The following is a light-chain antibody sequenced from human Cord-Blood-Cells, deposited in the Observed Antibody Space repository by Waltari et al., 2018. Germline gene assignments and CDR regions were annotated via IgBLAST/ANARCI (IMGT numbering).Light chain of an antibody. V-gene: IGKV1-39*01. CDR2: AAS. J-gene: IGKJ2*01. CDR1: QSISSY. CDR3: QQSYSTPYT. Sequence: DIQMTQSPSSLSAAVGDRVTITCRASQSISSYLNWYQQKPGKAPKLLIYAASSLQSGVPSRFNGSGSGTAFTLTISSLQPEDFATYYCQQSYSTPYTFGQGTKLEIK.